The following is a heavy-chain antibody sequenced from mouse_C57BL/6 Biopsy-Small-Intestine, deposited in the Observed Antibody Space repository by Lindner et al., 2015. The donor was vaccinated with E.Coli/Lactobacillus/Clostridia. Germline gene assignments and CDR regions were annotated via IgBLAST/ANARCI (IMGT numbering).Heavy chain of an antibody. V-gene: IGHV1-15*01. J-gene: IGHJ2*01. Sequence: VQLQESGADLVRPGASVTLSCKASGYTFTDYEIHWVKQTPVHGLEWIGSTDPETGGTAYNQKFKDKAILTADKSSSTAYMEPRSLTSEDSAVYYCTTERDLGVYYGHWGQGTTLTVSS. CDR1: GYTFTDYE. CDR2: TDPETGGT. CDR3: TTERDLGVYYGH.